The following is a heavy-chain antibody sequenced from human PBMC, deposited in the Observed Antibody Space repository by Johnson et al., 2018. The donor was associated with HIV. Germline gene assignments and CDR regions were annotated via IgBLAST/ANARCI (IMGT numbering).Heavy chain of an antibody. D-gene: IGHD3-10*01. J-gene: IGHJ3*02. Sequence: VQLVESGGGLIQPGGSLRLSCAASGFTFDDYGMSWVRQAPGKGLEWVSGIAWSGGRTGYADSVKGRFTISRDNAKKLLYLQMYSLRAEDTAFYYCARRGITIVADAFDIWGQGTMVTVSS. CDR1: GFTFDDYG. V-gene: IGHV3-20*04. CDR3: ARRGITIVADAFDI. CDR2: IAWSGGRT.